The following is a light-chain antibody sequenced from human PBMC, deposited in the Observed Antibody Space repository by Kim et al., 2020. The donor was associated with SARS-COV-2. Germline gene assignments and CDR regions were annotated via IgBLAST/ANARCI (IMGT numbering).Light chain of an antibody. V-gene: IGKV3-15*01. CDR1: QSVTSS. CDR2: AAS. Sequence: EIVVTQSPATMSVSPGERVTLSCRTSQSVTSSLAWYLQRPGQSPRLLINAASTRAAGIPPRFSGGGSGTEFTLTISSLQSEDFAFYYCQYKGTFGQGTKLEI. J-gene: IGKJ1*01. CDR3: QYKGT.